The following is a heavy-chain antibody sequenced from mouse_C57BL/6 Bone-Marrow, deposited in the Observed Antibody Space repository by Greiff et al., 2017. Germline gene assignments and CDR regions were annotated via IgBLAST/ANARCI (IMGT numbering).Heavy chain of an antibody. Sequence: VQLQQSGAELAKPGASVKLSCKASGYTFTSYWMHWVKQRPGQGLEWIGYINPSSGYTKYNQKFKDKATLTADQSSRTAYMQLSSLTYEDSAVYYCARWWYFDVWGTGTTVTVSA. J-gene: IGHJ1*03. CDR2: INPSSGYT. CDR3: ARWWYFDV. CDR1: GYTFTSYW. V-gene: IGHV1-7*01.